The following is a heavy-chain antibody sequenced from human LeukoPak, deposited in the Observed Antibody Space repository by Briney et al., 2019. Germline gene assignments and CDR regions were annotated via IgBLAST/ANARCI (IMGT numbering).Heavy chain of an antibody. D-gene: IGHD3-10*01. CDR1: GFTFSSYS. V-gene: IGHV3-48*01. CDR2: ISGSSSTI. J-gene: IGHJ3*02. CDR3: ARPSVVLWFGELLSLGAFDI. Sequence: GGSLRLSCAASGFTFSSYSMNWVRQAPGKGLEWVSYISGSSSTIYYADSVKGRFTISRDNAKNSLYLQMNSLRAEDTAVYYCARPSVVLWFGELLSLGAFDIWGQGTMVTVSS.